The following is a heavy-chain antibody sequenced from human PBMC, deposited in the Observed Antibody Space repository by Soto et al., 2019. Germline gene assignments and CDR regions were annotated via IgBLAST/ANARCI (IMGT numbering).Heavy chain of an antibody. CDR1: GFTFSNAW. D-gene: IGHD4-17*01. CDR3: TTDVTTVTNYYFDY. V-gene: IGHV3-15*01. CDR2: IKSKTDGGTT. J-gene: IGHJ4*02. Sequence: GGSLRLSCAASGFTFSNAWMSWVRQAPGKGLEWVGRIKSKTDGGTTDYAAPVKGRFTISRDDSKNTLYLQMNSLKTEDTAVYYCTTDVTTVTNYYFDYWGQGTLVTVSS.